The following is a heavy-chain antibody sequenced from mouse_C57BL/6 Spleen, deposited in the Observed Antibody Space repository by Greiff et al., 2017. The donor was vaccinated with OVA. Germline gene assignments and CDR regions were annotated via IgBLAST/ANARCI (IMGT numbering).Heavy chain of an antibody. CDR2: ISSGSSTI. CDR1: GFTFSDYG. Sequence: EVQLVESGGGLVKPGGSLKLSCAASGFTFSDYGMHWVRQAPEKGLEWVAYISSGSSTIYYADTVKGRFTISRDNDKNTMVLQMTSLRSEDTAMYYCAREKANWAFDYWGQGTTLTVSS. V-gene: IGHV5-17*01. J-gene: IGHJ2*01. D-gene: IGHD4-1*01. CDR3: AREKANWAFDY.